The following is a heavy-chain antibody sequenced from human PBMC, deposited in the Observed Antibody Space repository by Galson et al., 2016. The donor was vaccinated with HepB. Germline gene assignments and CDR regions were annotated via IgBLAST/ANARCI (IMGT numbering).Heavy chain of an antibody. D-gene: IGHD1-14*01. CDR3: ARDPEEGYFDL. CDR1: GYTFTGYY. J-gene: IGHJ2*01. Sequence: SVKVSCKASGYTFTGYYIHWMRQAPGQGLEWMGWINPNSGGTNYAQKFQGWVTMTRETSISTAYMELRRLRSDDTAVYHCARDPEEGYFDLWGRGTLVTVSS. CDR2: INPNSGGT. V-gene: IGHV1-2*04.